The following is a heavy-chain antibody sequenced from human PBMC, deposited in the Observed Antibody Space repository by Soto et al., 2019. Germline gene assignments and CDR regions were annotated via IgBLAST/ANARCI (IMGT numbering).Heavy chain of an antibody. J-gene: IGHJ4*02. CDR1: GGSISIGDSY. CDR3: ARGDSSGYWPPY. D-gene: IGHD3-22*01. Sequence: PSETLSLTCTVSGGSISIGDSYWHWIRQPTAHELEWIGYIYNTGSPYYNKTLKTQITISEDKAKTHFSLKLSFLSAADTAVYYCARGDSSGYWPPYWGQG. CDR2: IYNTGSP. V-gene: IGHV4-30-4*01.